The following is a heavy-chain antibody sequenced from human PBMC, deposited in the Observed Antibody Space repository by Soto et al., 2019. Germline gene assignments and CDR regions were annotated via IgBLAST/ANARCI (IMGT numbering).Heavy chain of an antibody. Sequence: GASVKVSCKPSGYTFTSYGITWVRQAPGQGLEWMGWISAYNGNTNYAQKFQGRVTMTTDTSTSTAYMELRSLGSDDTAVYYCAREKWGSGSRWLDPWGQGTLVTVSS. J-gene: IGHJ5*02. V-gene: IGHV1-18*01. CDR3: AREKWGSGSRWLDP. CDR1: GYTFTSYG. D-gene: IGHD6-19*01. CDR2: ISAYNGNT.